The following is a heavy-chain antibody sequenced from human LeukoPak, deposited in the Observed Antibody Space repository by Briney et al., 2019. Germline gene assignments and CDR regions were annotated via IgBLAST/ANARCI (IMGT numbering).Heavy chain of an antibody. CDR1: GGTFSSYA. CDR3: ARDYDSSGYYYLYYLDY. J-gene: IGHJ4*02. CDR2: IIPIFGTA. V-gene: IGHV1-69*05. D-gene: IGHD3-22*01. Sequence: GASVKVSCKASGGTFSSYAISWVRQAPGQGLEWMGRIIPIFGTANYAQKFQGRVTITTDESTSTAYMELSSLRSEDTAVYYCARDYDSSGYYYLYYLDYWGQGTLVTVSS.